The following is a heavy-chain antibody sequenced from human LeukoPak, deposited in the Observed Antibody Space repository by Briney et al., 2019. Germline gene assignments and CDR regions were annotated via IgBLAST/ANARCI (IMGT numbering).Heavy chain of an antibody. J-gene: IGHJ4*02. D-gene: IGHD3-10*01. V-gene: IGHV3-48*03. CDR3: ARDSAVLLWFGEPFIDY. Sequence: GGSLRLSCAASGFTFSSYEMHWVRQAPGKGLEWVSYISSSDSTIYYADSVKGRFTISRDNAKNSLYLQMNSLRAEDTAVYYCARDSAVLLWFGEPFIDYWGQGTLVTVSS. CDR2: ISSSDSTI. CDR1: GFTFSSYE.